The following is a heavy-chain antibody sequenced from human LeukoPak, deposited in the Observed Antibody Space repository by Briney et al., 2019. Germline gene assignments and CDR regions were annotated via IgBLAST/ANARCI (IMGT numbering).Heavy chain of an antibody. CDR3: ARRGYCSGGSCYSGYFDY. D-gene: IGHD2-15*01. Sequence: PGESLKISCKGSGYSFTSYWIGWVRQMPGKGLEWMGIIYPGDSDTRYNPSFQGQVTISADKSISTAYLQWSSLKASDTAMYYCARRGYCSGGSCYSGYFDYWGQGTLVTVSS. CDR1: GYSFTSYW. CDR2: IYPGDSDT. V-gene: IGHV5-51*01. J-gene: IGHJ4*02.